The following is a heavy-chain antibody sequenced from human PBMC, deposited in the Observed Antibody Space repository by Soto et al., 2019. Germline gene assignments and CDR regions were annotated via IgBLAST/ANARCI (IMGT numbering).Heavy chain of an antibody. V-gene: IGHV1-2*04. Sequence: ASVKVSCKASGYSFTDYHIHWVRQAPGQGLEWLGRINPKSGGTSTAQKFQGWVTMTTDTSISTASMGLTRLTSDDTAIYYCARGDSTDCSNGVCSFFYNHDMDVWGQGTTVTVSS. CDR2: INPKSGGT. D-gene: IGHD2-8*01. CDR1: GYSFTDYH. CDR3: ARGDSTDCSNGVCSFFYNHDMDV. J-gene: IGHJ6*02.